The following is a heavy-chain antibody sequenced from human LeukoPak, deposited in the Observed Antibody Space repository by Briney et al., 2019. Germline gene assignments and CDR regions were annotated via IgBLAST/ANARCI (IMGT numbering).Heavy chain of an antibody. J-gene: IGHJ5*02. D-gene: IGHD6-19*01. CDR1: GYTFTSYY. CDR3: ARDPSSVPSDNWFDP. V-gene: IGHV1-46*01. Sequence: GASVKVSCKASGYTFTSYYMHWVRQAPGQGLEWMGIINPSGGSTSYAQKFQGRVTMTRDTCTSTVYMELSSLRSEDTAVYYCARDPSSVPSDNWFDPWGQGTLVTVSS. CDR2: INPSGGST.